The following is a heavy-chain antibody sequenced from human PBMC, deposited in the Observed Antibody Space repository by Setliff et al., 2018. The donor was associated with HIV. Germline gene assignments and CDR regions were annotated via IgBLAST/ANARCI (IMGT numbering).Heavy chain of an antibody. Sequence: GASVKVSCKASGYTFTDYYMHWVQQAPGKGLEWMGRVDPEDGETIYAEKFQGRVTITADTSTDTAYMELSSLRSEDTAVYYCARDSAVPSLYDYYYMDVWGEGTTVTVSS. D-gene: IGHD6-19*01. V-gene: IGHV1-69-2*01. CDR2: VDPEDGET. CDR1: GYTFTDYY. J-gene: IGHJ6*03. CDR3: ARDSAVPSLYDYYYMDV.